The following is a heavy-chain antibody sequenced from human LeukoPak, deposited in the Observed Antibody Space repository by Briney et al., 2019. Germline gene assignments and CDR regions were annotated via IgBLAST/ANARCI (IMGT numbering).Heavy chain of an antibody. Sequence: GGSLRLSCAASGFTFSDYYMSWIRQAPGKGLEWVSYISSSGSTIYYADSVKGRFTISRDNAKNSLYLQMNSLRAEDTAVYYCAKQGPYSSSWYVLGYFDYWGQGTLVTVSS. CDR3: AKQGPYSSSWYVLGYFDY. CDR1: GFTFSDYY. CDR2: ISSSGSTI. D-gene: IGHD6-13*01. J-gene: IGHJ4*02. V-gene: IGHV3-11*01.